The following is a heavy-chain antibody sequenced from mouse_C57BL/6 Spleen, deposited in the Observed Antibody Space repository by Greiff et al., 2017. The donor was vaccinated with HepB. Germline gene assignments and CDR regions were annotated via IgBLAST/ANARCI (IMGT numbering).Heavy chain of an antibody. V-gene: IGHV1-76*01. D-gene: IGHD1-1*01. CDR2: IYPGSGNT. CDR3: AREYDYGGSLNYFDY. CDR1: GYTFTDYY. J-gene: IGHJ2*01. Sequence: QVHLQQSGAELVRPGASVKLSCKASGYTFTDYYINWVKQRPGQGLEWIARIYPGSGNTYYNEKFKGKATLTAEKSSSTAYMQLSSLTSEDSAVYFGAREYDYGGSLNYFDYWGQGTTLTVSS.